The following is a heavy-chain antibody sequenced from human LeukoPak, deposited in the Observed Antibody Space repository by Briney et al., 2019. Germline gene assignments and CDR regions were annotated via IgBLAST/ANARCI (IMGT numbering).Heavy chain of an antibody. CDR2: ISYDGSNK. Sequence: GGSLRLSCAASGFTFSSYGMHWVRQAPGKGLEWVAVISYDGSNKYYADSVKGRFTISRDNSKNTLYLQMNSLRAEDTAVYYCATLRFGYSGGWYDYWGQGTLVTVSS. CDR1: GFTFSSYG. D-gene: IGHD6-19*01. CDR3: ATLRFGYSGGWYDY. V-gene: IGHV3-30*03. J-gene: IGHJ4*02.